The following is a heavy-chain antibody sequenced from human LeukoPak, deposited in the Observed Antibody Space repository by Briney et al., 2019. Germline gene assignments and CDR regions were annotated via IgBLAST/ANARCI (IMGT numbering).Heavy chain of an antibody. CDR1: GGSISSYY. V-gene: IGHV4-59*01. J-gene: IGHJ6*03. CDR3: ARETSQKGAHYMDV. Sequence: SETLSLTCTVSGGSISSYYWSWIRQPPGKGLEWIGYIYYSGSTNYNPSLKSRVTISVDTSKNQFSLKLTSVTAADTAVYYCARETSQKGAHYMDVWGKGATVTISS. D-gene: IGHD3-16*01. CDR2: IYYSGST.